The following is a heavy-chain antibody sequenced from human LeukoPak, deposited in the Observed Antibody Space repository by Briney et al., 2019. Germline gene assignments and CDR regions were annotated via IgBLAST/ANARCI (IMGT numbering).Heavy chain of an antibody. CDR1: GFTFSSYA. V-gene: IGHV3-30-3*01. CDR3: ARDLGQGYYYDSSGSPGPHGY. Sequence: GRSLRLSCAASGFTFSSYAMHWVRQAPGKGLEWVAVISYDGSNKYYADSVKGRFTISRDNSKNTLYLQMNSLRAEDTAVYYCARDLGQGYYYDSSGSPGPHGYWGQGTLVTVSS. CDR2: ISYDGSNK. D-gene: IGHD3-22*01. J-gene: IGHJ4*02.